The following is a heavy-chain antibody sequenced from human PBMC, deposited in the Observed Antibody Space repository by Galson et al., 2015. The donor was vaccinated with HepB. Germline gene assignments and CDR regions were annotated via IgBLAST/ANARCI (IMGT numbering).Heavy chain of an antibody. CDR2: IIPLFGTT. CDR1: GGTFSDYA. J-gene: IGHJ6*03. Sequence: SVKVSCKASGGTFSDYAFSWVRQAPGQGLECMGGIIPLFGTTNYAQKFQGRVTITADESTNTAYMELSSLRSEDTAVYFCARTPPYCGGASCYTNFRNTYYFYMDVWGKGTTVTVSS. V-gene: IGHV1-69*13. CDR3: ARTPPYCGGASCYTNFRNTYYFYMDV. D-gene: IGHD2-2*02.